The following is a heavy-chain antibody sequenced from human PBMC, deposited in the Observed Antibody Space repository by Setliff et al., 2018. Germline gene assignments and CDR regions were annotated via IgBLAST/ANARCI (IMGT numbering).Heavy chain of an antibody. CDR1: GGSISDNGYF. D-gene: IGHD6-6*01. Sequence: SETLSLTCTVPGGSISDNGYFWGWIRQSPGTGLEWIGSIFYNGMAYYSPSLKSRVTMSVDTSKNQFSLKLISMTAADTAVYYCARGRNIAARLLDSWGQGTLVTVSS. J-gene: IGHJ4*02. CDR2: IFYNGMA. V-gene: IGHV4-39*07. CDR3: ARGRNIAARLLDS.